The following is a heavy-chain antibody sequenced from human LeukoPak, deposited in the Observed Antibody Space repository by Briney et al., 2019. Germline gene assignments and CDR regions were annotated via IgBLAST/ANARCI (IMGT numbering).Heavy chain of an antibody. D-gene: IGHD3-22*01. CDR3: AKPHVAGEDSSARAFDI. Sequence: GGSLRLSCAASGFTFSSYAMSWVRQAPGKGLEWVSAISGSGGSTYYADSVKGRFTISRDNSKNTLYLQMNSLRAEDTAVYYCAKPHVAGEDSSARAFDIWGQGTMVTVSS. V-gene: IGHV3-23*01. CDR1: GFTFSSYA. J-gene: IGHJ3*02. CDR2: ISGSGGST.